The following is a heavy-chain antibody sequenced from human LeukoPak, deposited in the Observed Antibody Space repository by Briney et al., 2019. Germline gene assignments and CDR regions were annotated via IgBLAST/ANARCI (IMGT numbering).Heavy chain of an antibody. J-gene: IGHJ4*02. CDR1: GYTFTCYY. CDR3: AIAQGATTMYY. Sequence: ASVKVSCKASGYTFTCYYMHWVRQAPGQGQEWEGWINPNSGGTNYAQKFQGRFTMTSDTSSSTAYMDLCRLRSDDTAVYYCAIAQGATTMYYWGQGTLVTVSS. CDR2: INPNSGGT. V-gene: IGHV1-2*02. D-gene: IGHD1-26*01.